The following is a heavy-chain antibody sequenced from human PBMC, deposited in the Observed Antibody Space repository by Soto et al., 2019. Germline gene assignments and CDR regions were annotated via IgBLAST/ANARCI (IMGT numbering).Heavy chain of an antibody. D-gene: IGHD2-8*01. Sequence: ASVKVSCKVSGYTLTELSMHWVRQAPGKGLEWMGGFDPEDGETIYAQKFQGRVTMTEDTSTDTAYMELSSLRSEDTAVYYCATRLYCTNGVCYTWNWFDPWGQGTLVTVSS. V-gene: IGHV1-24*01. CDR3: ATRLYCTNGVCYTWNWFDP. CDR1: GYTLTELS. CDR2: FDPEDGET. J-gene: IGHJ5*02.